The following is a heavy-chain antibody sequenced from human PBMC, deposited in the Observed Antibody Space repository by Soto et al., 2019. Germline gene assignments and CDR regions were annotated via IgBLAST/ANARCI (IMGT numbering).Heavy chain of an antibody. CDR2: IWYDGTNK. J-gene: IGHJ6*02. Sequence: LRLSCAASGFTFSSNGMHWVRQAPGKGLEWVAVIWYDGTNKYYADSVKGRFTISRDNSKNTLYLQMNSLRAEDTALYYCTRSTQYYYGMDVWGQGTTVTVSS. V-gene: IGHV3-33*01. CDR1: GFTFSSNG. CDR3: TRSTQYYYGMDV.